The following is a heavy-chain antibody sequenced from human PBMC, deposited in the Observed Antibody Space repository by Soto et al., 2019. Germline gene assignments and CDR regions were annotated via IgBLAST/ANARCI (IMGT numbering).Heavy chain of an antibody. CDR1: GGSFSGYY. J-gene: IGHJ4*02. Sequence: SETLSLTCAVYGGSFSGYYWSWIRQPPGKGLEWIGEINHSGSTNYNPSLKSRVAMSVDTSKNHFSLNLSSVTAADMAVYYCAREGSYSSYKFAHWIQLWSFDLLGQGALVTVSS. D-gene: IGHD5-18*01. CDR3: AREGSYSSYKFAHWIQLWSFDL. CDR2: INHSGST. V-gene: IGHV4-34*01.